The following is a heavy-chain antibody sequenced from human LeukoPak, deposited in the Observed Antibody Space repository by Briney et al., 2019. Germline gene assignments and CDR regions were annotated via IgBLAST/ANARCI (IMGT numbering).Heavy chain of an antibody. V-gene: IGHV4-59*01. D-gene: IGHD3-10*01. CDR1: GESISGFY. Sequence: PSETLSLTCTVSGESISGFYWTWIRQPPGKGLEWIGYIYYSGSTNYNPSLRSRVTISVDTSKNQFSLKLSSVTAADTAVYYCARARVWFGERAQINWFDPWGQGTLVTVSS. J-gene: IGHJ5*02. CDR3: ARARVWFGERAQINWFDP. CDR2: IYYSGST.